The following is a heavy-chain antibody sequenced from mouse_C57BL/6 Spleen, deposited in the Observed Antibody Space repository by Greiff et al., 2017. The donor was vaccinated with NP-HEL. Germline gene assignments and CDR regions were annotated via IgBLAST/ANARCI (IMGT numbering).Heavy chain of an antibody. V-gene: IGHV1-82*01. CDR1: GYAFSSSW. CDR3: AREGDMVTTDY. J-gene: IGHJ2*01. CDR2: IYPGDGDT. Sequence: QVQLQQSGPELVKPGASVKISCKASGYAFSSSWMNWVKQRPGKGLEWIGRIYPGDGDTNYNGKFKGKATLTADKSSSTAYMQLSSLTSEDSAVYFCAREGDMVTTDYWGQGTTLTVSS. D-gene: IGHD2-2*01.